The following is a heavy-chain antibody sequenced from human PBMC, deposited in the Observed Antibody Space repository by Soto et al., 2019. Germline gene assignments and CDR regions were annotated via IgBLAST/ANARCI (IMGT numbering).Heavy chain of an antibody. J-gene: IGHJ4*02. Sequence: LSLTCTVSGGSIRSDAYYWSWIRQHPGKGLEWIGYIYYSGRTYYNPSLKSRLTISVDTSKNQFSLKLTSVTAADTAVYYCARDYASSNYPFDYWGQGTLVTVSS. CDR3: ARDYASSNYPFDY. CDR2: IYYSGRT. CDR1: GGSIRSDAYY. V-gene: IGHV4-31*03. D-gene: IGHD3-22*01.